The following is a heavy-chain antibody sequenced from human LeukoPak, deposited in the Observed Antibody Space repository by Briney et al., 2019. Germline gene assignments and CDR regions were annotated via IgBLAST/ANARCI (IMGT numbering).Heavy chain of an antibody. J-gene: IGHJ4*02. Sequence: TSETLSLTCTVSGGSISPYYWGWIRQPPGKGLEFIGFMHYSGSANYHPSLKSRVSISLDTSKNQFSLNLSSVTAADTAMYFCARGNGEYAHGYYFDYWGQGSLVTVSS. V-gene: IGHV4-59*01. D-gene: IGHD2-8*01. CDR3: ARGNGEYAHGYYFDY. CDR2: MHYSGSA. CDR1: GGSISPYY.